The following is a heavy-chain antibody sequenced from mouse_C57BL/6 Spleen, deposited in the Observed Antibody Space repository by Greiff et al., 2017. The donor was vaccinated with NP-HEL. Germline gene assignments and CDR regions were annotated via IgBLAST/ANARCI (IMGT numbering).Heavy chain of an antibody. D-gene: IGHD1-1*01. CDR3: ARHNGLRYPY. J-gene: IGHJ3*01. CDR1: GFTFSDYY. V-gene: IGHV5-12*01. Sequence: EVKLMESGGGLVQPGGSLKLSCAASGFTFSDYYMYWVRQTPEKRLEWVAYISNGGGSTYYPDTVKGRFTISRDNAKNTLYLQMSRLKSEDTAMYYCARHNGLRYPYWGQGTLVTVSA. CDR2: ISNGGGST.